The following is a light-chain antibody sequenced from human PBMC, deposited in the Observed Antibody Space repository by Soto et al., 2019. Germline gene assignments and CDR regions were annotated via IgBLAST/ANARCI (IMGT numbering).Light chain of an antibody. CDR2: GAS. CDR1: QGIRNE. CDR3: LHDSNYPRT. J-gene: IGKJ1*01. Sequence: AIPMTQSPSSLSAFVGDRVTITCRASQGIRNELGWYQQKPGKAPKLLIYGASNLQSGVPSRFSGSGSGEDFTLTISSLQPEDFATYYCLHDSNYPRTFGQGTKVEVK. V-gene: IGKV1-6*01.